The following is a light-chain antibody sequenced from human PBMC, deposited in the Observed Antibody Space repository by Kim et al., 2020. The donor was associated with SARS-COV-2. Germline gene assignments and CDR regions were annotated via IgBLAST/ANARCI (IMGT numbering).Light chain of an antibody. Sequence: SASVGDRVTITCRTSQGIRNDLGWYQQKPGKAPKLLIYAASSLQSGVPSRFSGSGSGTDFTLTISSLQPEDFATYYCLQDYNYPYTFGQGTKLEI. CDR3: LQDYNYPYT. V-gene: IGKV1-6*01. J-gene: IGKJ2*01. CDR1: QGIRND. CDR2: AAS.